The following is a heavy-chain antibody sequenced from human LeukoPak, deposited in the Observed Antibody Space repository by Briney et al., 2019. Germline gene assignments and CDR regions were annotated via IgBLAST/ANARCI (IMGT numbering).Heavy chain of an antibody. V-gene: IGHV1-46*01. D-gene: IGHD3-22*01. CDR3: ARGPRYYYDSSGYRDDAFDI. Sequence: ASVKVSCKASGYTFTSYYMHWVRQAPGQGLEWMGIINPSGGSTSYAQKFQGRVTMTRDMSTSTVYMELSSLRSEDTAVYYCARGPRYYYDSSGYRDDAFDIWGQGTMVTVSS. CDR2: INPSGGST. CDR1: GYTFTSYY. J-gene: IGHJ3*02.